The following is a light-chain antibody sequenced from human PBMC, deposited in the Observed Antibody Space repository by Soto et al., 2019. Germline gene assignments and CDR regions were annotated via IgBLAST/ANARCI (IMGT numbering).Light chain of an antibody. V-gene: IGLV2-8*01. J-gene: IGLJ2*01. CDR3: SSYAGNNILV. CDR1: SSDVGGYNY. CDR2: EVT. Sequence: QSVLTQPPSASGSPGQSVTISCTGTSSDVGGYNYVSWYQQHPGKAPKLIIFEVTKRPSGVPDRFSGSKSGNTASLTVSGLQAEDEADYYCSSYAGNNILVFGGGTKLTVL.